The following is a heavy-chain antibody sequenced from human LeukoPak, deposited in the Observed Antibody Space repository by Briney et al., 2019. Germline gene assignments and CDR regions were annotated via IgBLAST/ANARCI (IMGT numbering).Heavy chain of an antibody. CDR1: GFTFSSYA. Sequence: GGSLRLSCAASGFTFSSYAMRWVRQAPGKGLEWVSAISGSGGSTYYADSVKGRFTISRDNSKNTLYLQMNSLRAEDTAVYYCAKEGRDGYNFFGYYYYYGMDVWGQGTTVTVSS. CDR3: AKEGRDGYNFFGYYYYYGMDV. CDR2: ISGSGGST. J-gene: IGHJ6*02. V-gene: IGHV3-23*01. D-gene: IGHD5-24*01.